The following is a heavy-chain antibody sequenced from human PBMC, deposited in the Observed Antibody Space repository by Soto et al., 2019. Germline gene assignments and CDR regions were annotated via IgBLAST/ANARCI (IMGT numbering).Heavy chain of an antibody. CDR1: GGTFSSYA. J-gene: IGHJ4*02. Sequence: SVKVSCQASGGTFSSYAISWVRQAPGQGLEWMGGIIPIFGTANYAQKFQGRVTITADESTSTAYMELSSLRSEDTAVYYCARSGGDRIYDVDHWGQGTLVTVSS. D-gene: IGHD3-16*01. CDR2: IIPIFGTA. V-gene: IGHV1-69*13. CDR3: ARSGGDRIYDVDH.